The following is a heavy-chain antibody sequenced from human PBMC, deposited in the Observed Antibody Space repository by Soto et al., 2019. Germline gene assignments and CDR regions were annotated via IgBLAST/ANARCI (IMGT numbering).Heavy chain of an antibody. CDR1: GYSFTGYY. CDR3: ARGDYGTGGYPFPYFDY. Sequence: HEHLVQSGAEVKRPGASLKVSCKASGYSFTGYYIHWVRQAPGQGLEWMGWINPDSGATNYAQNFQGRVTLTSDTSISTAAMGLTSLTSYDTAVYYWARGDYGTGGYPFPYFDYWGQGTLVIVSS. V-gene: IGHV1-2*02. CDR2: INPDSGAT. J-gene: IGHJ4*02. D-gene: IGHD2-8*02.